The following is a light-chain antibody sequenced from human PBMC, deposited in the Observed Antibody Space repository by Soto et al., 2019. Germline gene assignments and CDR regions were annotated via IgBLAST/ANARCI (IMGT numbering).Light chain of an antibody. CDR1: SSNIGGNS. J-gene: IGLJ1*01. Sequence: QSVLTQPPSVSAAPGQKVTISCSGSSSNIGGNSVSWYQQLPGKAPKLIISEVNNRPSGVSNRFSGSKSGNAASLTISGLQADDEAEYFCFSFTTSWTHVFGTGTKVTVL. CDR2: EVN. CDR3: FSFTTSWTHV. V-gene: IGLV2-14*01.